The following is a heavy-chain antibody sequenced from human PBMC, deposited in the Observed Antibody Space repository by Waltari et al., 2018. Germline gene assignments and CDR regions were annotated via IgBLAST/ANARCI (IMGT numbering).Heavy chain of an antibody. CDR2: VDPEDGET. J-gene: IGHJ6*02. V-gene: IGHV1-24*01. D-gene: IGHD2-21*02. Sequence: QVQLVKSGAEVKKPGASVKVSCKVSGYTLTELYMHWVRQAPGKGLEWMGGVDPEDGETIYAQQFQCRVTMTEDTSTDTAYMELVSLRSEDTAVYYCATDHCEGGRDYQGYYGMDVWCQGTTVTVSS. CDR1: GYTLTELY. CDR3: ATDHCEGGRDYQGYYGMDV.